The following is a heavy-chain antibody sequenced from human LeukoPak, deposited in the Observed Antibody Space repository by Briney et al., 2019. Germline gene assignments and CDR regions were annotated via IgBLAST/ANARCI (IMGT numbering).Heavy chain of an antibody. Sequence: PGGSLRLSCAASGFTFSTYSMNWVRQASGKGLEWVSYISSSSTIRYADSVRGRFTISRDNAKNSLFLQMNSLGAEDTAVYYWASEGVATPATIDYWGQGTLVTVSA. V-gene: IGHV3-48*01. J-gene: IGHJ4*02. CDR3: ASEGVATPATIDY. CDR2: ISSSSTI. D-gene: IGHD2-15*01. CDR1: GFTFSTYS.